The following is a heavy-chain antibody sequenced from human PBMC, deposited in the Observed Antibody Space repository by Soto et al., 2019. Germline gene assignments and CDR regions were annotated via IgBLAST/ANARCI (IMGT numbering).Heavy chain of an antibody. J-gene: IGHJ5*02. CDR1: GFTFSSYS. CDR3: ARAGYYDFWSGYFYNSWFDP. Sequence: GGSLRLSCAASGFTFSSYSMNWVRQAPGKGLEWVSSISSSSSYIYYADSVKGRFTSSRDNARNSLYLQMNSLRAEDTAVYYCARAGYYDFWSGYFYNSWFDPWGQGTLVTVSS. D-gene: IGHD3-3*01. CDR2: ISSSSSYI. V-gene: IGHV3-21*01.